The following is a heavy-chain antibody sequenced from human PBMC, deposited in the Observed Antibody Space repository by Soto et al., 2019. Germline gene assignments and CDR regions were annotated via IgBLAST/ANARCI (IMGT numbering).Heavy chain of an antibody. CDR1: GGSFSGYY. J-gene: IGHJ5*02. Sequence: SETLSLTCAVYGGSFSGYYWSWIRQPPGKGLEWMGEINHNGSTNYNPSLTSRVTISVDTSKNQFSLELISVTTADTAVYYCARGLSAAAGISSTYIWFDPWGQGTLVTGSS. V-gene: IGHV4-34*01. CDR3: ARGLSAAAGISSTYIWFDP. D-gene: IGHD6-13*01. CDR2: INHNGST.